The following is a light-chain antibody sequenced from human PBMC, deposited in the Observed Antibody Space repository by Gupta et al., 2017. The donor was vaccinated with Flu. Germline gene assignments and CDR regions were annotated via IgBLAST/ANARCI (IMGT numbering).Light chain of an antibody. CDR2: EAS. CDR1: QSISSW. V-gene: IGKV1-5*03. Sequence: DIQMTQSPSTLSASLGDRVTITCRASQSISSWLAWYQQKPGKVPKLLIYEASREEGGDTSRFGGGGETKEFTHTSSGRQEDAGEDYYAQRHHSLGTFGQGTKVEIK. J-gene: IGKJ1*01. CDR3: QRHHSLGT.